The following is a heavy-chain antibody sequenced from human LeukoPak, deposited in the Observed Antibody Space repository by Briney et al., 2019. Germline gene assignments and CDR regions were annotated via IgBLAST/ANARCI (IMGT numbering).Heavy chain of an antibody. CDR3: ARGYSSDN. Sequence: PGGSLRLSCTASGFTFSSYWMHWVRQAPGKGLVWVSRVSGDGSNTFYADSVKGRFTISRDNAKNTLYLQMNSLRAEDAAVYYCARGYSSDNWGQGTLVTVSS. CDR1: GFTFSSYW. D-gene: IGHD2-21*01. CDR2: VSGDGSNT. J-gene: IGHJ4*02. V-gene: IGHV3-74*01.